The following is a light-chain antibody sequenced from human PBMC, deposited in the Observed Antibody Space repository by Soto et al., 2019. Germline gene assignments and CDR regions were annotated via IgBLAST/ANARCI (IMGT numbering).Light chain of an antibody. CDR1: QGISNY. CDR3: QQLNTYPIT. V-gene: IGKV1-9*01. Sequence: IQLTQSPSSLSASVGDRVTLTCRASQGISNYLAWYQQKPGKTPRLLIYGATTLQSGVPSRFSGSGSGTGFTLTISSLQPEDFATYFCQQLNTYPITFGQGTRLEI. J-gene: IGKJ5*01. CDR2: GAT.